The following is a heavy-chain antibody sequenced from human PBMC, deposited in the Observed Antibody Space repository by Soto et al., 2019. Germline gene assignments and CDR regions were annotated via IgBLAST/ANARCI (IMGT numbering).Heavy chain of an antibody. CDR3: ARDGWNWSYALDY. Sequence: PGGSLRLSCAASGFTFSSYAMSWVRQAPGKGLEWVSTISDSGGSTYYADSVKGRFTISRDNSKNTLYLQMNSLRPEDTAVYYCARDGWNWSYALDYWGQGTLVTVSS. J-gene: IGHJ4*02. V-gene: IGHV3-23*01. CDR2: ISDSGGST. D-gene: IGHD1-7*01. CDR1: GFTFSSYA.